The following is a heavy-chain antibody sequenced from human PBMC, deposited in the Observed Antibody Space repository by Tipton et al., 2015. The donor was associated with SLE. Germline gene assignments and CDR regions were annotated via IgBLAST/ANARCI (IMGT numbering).Heavy chain of an antibody. J-gene: IGHJ4*02. Sequence: LRLSCTVSGGSISSSSYYWGWIRQPPGKGLEWIGSIYYSGSTYYNPSLKSRVTISVDTSKNQFSLKLSSVTAADTAVYYCARGEVGATYNYWGQGTLVTVSS. V-gene: IGHV4-39*07. CDR2: IYYSGST. CDR1: GGSISSSSYY. D-gene: IGHD1-26*01. CDR3: ARGEVGATYNY.